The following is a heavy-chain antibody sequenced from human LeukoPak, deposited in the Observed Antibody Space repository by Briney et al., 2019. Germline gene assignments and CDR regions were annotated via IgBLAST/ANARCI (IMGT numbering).Heavy chain of an antibody. CDR3: ARRSFSYYYYYMDV. CDR2: INHSGST. J-gene: IGHJ6*03. D-gene: IGHD3-10*01. Sequence: SSETLSLTCAVYGGSFSGYYWSWIRQPPGKGLEWIGEINHSGSTNYNPSLKSRVTISVDTSKNQFSLKLSSVTAADTAVYYCARRSFSYYYYYMDVWGKGTTVTVSS. V-gene: IGHV4-34*01. CDR1: GGSFSGYY.